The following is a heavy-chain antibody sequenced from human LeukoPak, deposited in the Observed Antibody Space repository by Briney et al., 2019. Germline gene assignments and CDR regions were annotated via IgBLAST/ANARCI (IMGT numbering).Heavy chain of an antibody. CDR3: AKVRTYFYHGLDV. Sequence: PGGSLRLSCAASGFTFSTCAMSWGRPAPGKGLEWVSGISGTTSGTYCADSVKGRFTISRDNSKNTLFLQVNSLRAEDTAVYYCAKVRTYFYHGLDVWGQGTTVTVSS. D-gene: IGHD1-14*01. J-gene: IGHJ6*02. CDR1: GFTFSTCA. CDR2: ISGTTSGT. V-gene: IGHV3-23*01.